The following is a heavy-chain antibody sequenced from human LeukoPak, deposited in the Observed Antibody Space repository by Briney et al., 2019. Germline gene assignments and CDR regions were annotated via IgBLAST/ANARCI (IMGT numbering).Heavy chain of an antibody. D-gene: IGHD3-10*01. V-gene: IGHV3-33*01. CDR1: GFTFSNYG. J-gene: IGHJ3*02. Sequence: GRSLRLSCAASGFTFSNYGMHWVRQAPGKGLEWVAGIWHDGSNKYYTDSVKGRFTISRDNSKKTPNLQMNSVRAEDTAVYYCARRFGDDAFDIWGQGTVVSVSS. CDR3: ARRFGDDAFDI. CDR2: IWHDGSNK.